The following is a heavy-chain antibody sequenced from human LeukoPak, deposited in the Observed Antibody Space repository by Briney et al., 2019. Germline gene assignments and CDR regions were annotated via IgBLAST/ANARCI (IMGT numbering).Heavy chain of an antibody. CDR2: IIPSFGTA. J-gene: IGHJ3*02. V-gene: IGHV1-69*05. D-gene: IGHD1-26*01. Sequence: STLWASSEASLGTFSSYAISWGPQAPGQRLEAMGGIIPSFGTANHAQKFQSRVPITTDEATSTAYMELSSLRSEDTAVYYCARRGYSGSCNDAFDIWGQGTMVTVSS. CDR3: ARRGYSGSCNDAFDI. CDR1: LGTFSSYA.